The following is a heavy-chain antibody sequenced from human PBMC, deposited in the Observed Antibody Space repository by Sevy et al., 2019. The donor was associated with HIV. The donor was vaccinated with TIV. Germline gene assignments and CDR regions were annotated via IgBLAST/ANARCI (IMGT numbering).Heavy chain of an antibody. CDR2: ISAYNGNT. CDR1: GYTFTSYG. D-gene: IGHD3-3*01. V-gene: IGHV1-18*01. Sequence: ASVKVSCKASGYTFTSYGISWVRQAPGQGLEWMGWISAYNGNTNYAQKLQGRVTMTTDTSTSTAYMELRSLRSDDTAVYHCARYITIFGVVIPGRTYGMDVWGQGTTVTVSS. CDR3: ARYITIFGVVIPGRTYGMDV. J-gene: IGHJ6*02.